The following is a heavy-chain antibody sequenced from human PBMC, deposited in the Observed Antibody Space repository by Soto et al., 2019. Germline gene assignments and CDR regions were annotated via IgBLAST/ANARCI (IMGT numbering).Heavy chain of an antibody. CDR3: ARDRNYDFWSGPYWFDP. CDR2: ISAYNGNT. Sequence: GASVKVSCKASGYTFTSYGISWVRQAPGQGLEWMGWISAYNGNTNYAQKLQGRVTMTTDTSTSTAYMELRSLRSDDTAVYYCARDRNYDFWSGPYWFDPWGQGTLVTVSS. J-gene: IGHJ5*02. V-gene: IGHV1-18*01. D-gene: IGHD3-3*01. CDR1: GYTFTSYG.